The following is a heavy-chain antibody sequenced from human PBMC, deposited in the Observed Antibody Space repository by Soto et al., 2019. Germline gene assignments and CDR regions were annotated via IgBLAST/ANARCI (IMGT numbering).Heavy chain of an antibody. CDR3: AREAVAGRRAYGMDV. CDR1: GGTFSSYA. Sequence: ASVKVSCKASGGTFSSYAISWVRQAPGQGLEWMGGIIPIFGTANYAQKFQGRVTITADESTSTAYMELSSLRSEDTAVYYCAREAVAGRRAYGMDVWGQGTTVTVSS. CDR2: IIPIFGTA. J-gene: IGHJ6*02. V-gene: IGHV1-69*13. D-gene: IGHD6-19*01.